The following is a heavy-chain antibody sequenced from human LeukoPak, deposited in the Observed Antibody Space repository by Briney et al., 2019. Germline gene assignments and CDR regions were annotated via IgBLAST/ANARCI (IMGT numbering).Heavy chain of an antibody. D-gene: IGHD3-10*01. CDR2: IYSGGST. Sequence: PGGSLRLSCAASGFTVSSNYMSWVRQAPGKGLEWVSVIYSGGSTYYADSVKGRFTISRDNSKNTLYLQMNSLRAEDTGVYDCARESDFGEFALDYWGQGTLVTVSS. V-gene: IGHV3-53*01. CDR1: GFTVSSNY. J-gene: IGHJ4*02. CDR3: ARESDFGEFALDY.